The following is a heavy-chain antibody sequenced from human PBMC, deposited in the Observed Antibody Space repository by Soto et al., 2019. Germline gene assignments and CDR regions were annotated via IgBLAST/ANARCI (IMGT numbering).Heavy chain of an antibody. J-gene: IGHJ3*02. Sequence: GGSLRLSSAASGFTFRDYDMSWIRQAPGKGLEWVSYISSSGSTIYYADSVKGRFTISRDNAKNSLYLQMNSLRAEDTAVYYCAREPRMAFDIWGQGTMVTVSS. CDR3: AREPRMAFDI. CDR1: GFTFRDYD. V-gene: IGHV3-11*01. D-gene: IGHD2-15*01. CDR2: ISSSGSTI.